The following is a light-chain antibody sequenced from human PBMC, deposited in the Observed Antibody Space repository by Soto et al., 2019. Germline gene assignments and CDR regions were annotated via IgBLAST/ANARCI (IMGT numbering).Light chain of an antibody. CDR3: SSYTSSSTLVV. Sequence: QAVVTQPASVSGSPGQSITISCTGTSSDVGDYNYVSWYQQDPGKAPKLMIYDVSNQPSGVSNRFSGSKSGNTASLTISGLQAEDEADYYCSSYTSSSTLVVFGGGTKLTVL. CDR1: SSDVGDYNY. CDR2: DVS. V-gene: IGLV2-14*01. J-gene: IGLJ2*01.